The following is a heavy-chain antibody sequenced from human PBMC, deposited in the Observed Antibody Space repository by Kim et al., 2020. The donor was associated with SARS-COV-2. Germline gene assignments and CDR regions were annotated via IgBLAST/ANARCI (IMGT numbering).Heavy chain of an antibody. D-gene: IGHD3-3*01. V-gene: IGHV1-3*01. CDR2: INAGDGNT. Sequence: SGYTFTRFAIHWGLPAPGQRLQWMGWINAGDGNTKYSQNFQGRVTITRDASANTADMQLSSLTSEDTAIYYRARASRFLEWLSQNKDDFDNW. CDR3: ARASRFLEWLSQNKDDFDN. CDR1: GYTFTRFA. J-gene: IGHJ3*02.